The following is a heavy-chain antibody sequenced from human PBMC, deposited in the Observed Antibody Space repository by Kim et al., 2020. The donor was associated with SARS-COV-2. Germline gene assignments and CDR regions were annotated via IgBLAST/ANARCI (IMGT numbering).Heavy chain of an antibody. D-gene: IGHD6-25*01. V-gene: IGHV3-23*02. J-gene: IGHJ6*02. Sequence: SVKGRFTIPRDKSKNTRYLQMNSLRAEETAVYYCAKDRGRRYDHYYGMDVWGQGTTVTVSS. CDR3: AKDRGRRYDHYYGMDV.